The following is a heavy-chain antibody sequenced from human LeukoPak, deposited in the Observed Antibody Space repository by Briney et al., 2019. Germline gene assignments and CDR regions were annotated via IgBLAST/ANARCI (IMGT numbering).Heavy chain of an antibody. CDR2: TSSSGSTI. D-gene: IGHD3-3*01. J-gene: IGHJ4*02. CDR3: VRDRGNDFWGADVSYFDY. Sequence: GGSLRLSCAASGCTFSSYAMSWVRQAPGKGPERVSCTSSSGSTIYYADSVKGRFTISRDNAANSLYLQMNSLRAEDTAVYYCVRDRGNDFWGADVSYFDYWGQGTLVTVSS. CDR1: GCTFSSYA. V-gene: IGHV3-48*03.